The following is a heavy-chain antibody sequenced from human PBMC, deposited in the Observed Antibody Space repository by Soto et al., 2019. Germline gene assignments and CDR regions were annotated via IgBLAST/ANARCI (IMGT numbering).Heavy chain of an antibody. J-gene: IGHJ4*02. CDR1: GGTFSSYT. CDR3: ARVVVGSRLSLDY. D-gene: IGHD1-26*01. V-gene: IGHV1-69*01. Sequence: QVQLVQSGAEVKKPGSSVTVSCKASGGTFSSYTISWVRQAPGQGLECMAGISPIFGTPIYAQKFQDRVTITADDSTTTAYMEMNRLTSEDTAVYYCARVVVGSRLSLDYWGQGTLVTISS. CDR2: ISPIFGTP.